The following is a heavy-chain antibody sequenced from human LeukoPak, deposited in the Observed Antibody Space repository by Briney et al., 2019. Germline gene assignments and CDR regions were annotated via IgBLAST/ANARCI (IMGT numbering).Heavy chain of an antibody. J-gene: IGHJ4*02. Sequence: ASVKVSCKASGYTFTSYAMHWVRQAPGKRLEGMGWINAGNGNTKYSQKFQGRVTITRDTSASTAYMELSSLRSEDTAVYYCARVRGLLWFGELFQWGQGTLVTVSS. V-gene: IGHV1-3*01. CDR3: ARVRGLLWFGELFQ. CDR2: INAGNGNT. CDR1: GYTFTSYA. D-gene: IGHD3-10*01.